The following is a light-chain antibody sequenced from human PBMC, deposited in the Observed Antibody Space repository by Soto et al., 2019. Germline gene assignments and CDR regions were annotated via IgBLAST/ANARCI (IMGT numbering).Light chain of an antibody. V-gene: IGKV1-17*01. Sequence: DLQMSRSRSSLTAWLGQRLTITCRASQGIRNDLGWYQQKPGKAPKRLIYAASSLQSGVPSRFSGSGTGTEFTLTISSLQPDDFATYYCQQYNNYPGTFGQGPRWIS. J-gene: IGKJ1*01. CDR3: QQYNNYPGT. CDR1: QGIRND. CDR2: AAS.